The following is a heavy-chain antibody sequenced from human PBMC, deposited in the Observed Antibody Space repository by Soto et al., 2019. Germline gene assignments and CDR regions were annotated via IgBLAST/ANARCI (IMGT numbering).Heavy chain of an antibody. D-gene: IGHD2-15*01. CDR1: GYKVSTWHNFTSYW. Sequence: GESLKISCMGSGYKVSTWHNFTSYWIAWVRQMPGEGLEWMGITYPGDSDTRYSPSFQGQVTISADKSINSVYLQWSSLKASDTAMYYCARALGYCSAGSCYYFDSWGQGTLVTVSS. CDR3: ARALGYCSAGSCYYFDS. V-gene: IGHV5-51*01. CDR2: TYPGDSDT. J-gene: IGHJ4*02.